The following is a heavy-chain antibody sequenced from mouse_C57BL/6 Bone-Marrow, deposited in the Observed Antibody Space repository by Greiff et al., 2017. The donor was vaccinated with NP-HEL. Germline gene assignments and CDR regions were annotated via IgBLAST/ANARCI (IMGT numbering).Heavy chain of an antibody. D-gene: IGHD3-2*02. CDR1: GYSITSGYY. CDR3: ARDEGSSGYVDY. V-gene: IGHV3-6*01. Sequence: VQLKESGPGLVKPSQSLSLTCSVTGYSITSGYYWNWIRQFPGNKLEWMGYISYDGSNNYNPSLKNRISITRDTSKNQFFLKLNSATTEDTATYYCARDEGSSGYVDYWGQGTTLTVSS. CDR2: ISYDGSN. J-gene: IGHJ2*01.